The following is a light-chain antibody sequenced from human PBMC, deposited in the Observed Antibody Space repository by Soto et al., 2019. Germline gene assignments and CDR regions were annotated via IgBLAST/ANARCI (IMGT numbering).Light chain of an antibody. CDR3: KQYGALPVT. CDR1: QSVRGNS. Sequence: PGEGATLSCRASQSVRGNSLAWYQQKPGQAPRLLIYSVSSRATGIPDRFSGSGSGTDFTLTISRLEPEDFAVYYCKQYGALPVTFGPGITVDIK. V-gene: IGKV3-20*01. J-gene: IGKJ3*01. CDR2: SVS.